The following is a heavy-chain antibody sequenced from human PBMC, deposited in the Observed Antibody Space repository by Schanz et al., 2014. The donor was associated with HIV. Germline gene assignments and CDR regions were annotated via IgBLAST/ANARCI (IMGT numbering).Heavy chain of an antibody. CDR1: GYTFSRSA. D-gene: IGHD3-9*01. CDR3: ARDHKTIFLDP. J-gene: IGHJ5*02. V-gene: IGHV1-8*01. CDR2: MNPNSGNT. Sequence: QVQLVQSGTEVAQPGASVKVSCKASGYTFSRSAISWVRQATGQGLEWMGWMNPNSGNTGYAQKFQGRVTLTRNTSISTAYMELSSLTSEDTAMYYCARDHKTIFLDPWGQGTLVTVSS.